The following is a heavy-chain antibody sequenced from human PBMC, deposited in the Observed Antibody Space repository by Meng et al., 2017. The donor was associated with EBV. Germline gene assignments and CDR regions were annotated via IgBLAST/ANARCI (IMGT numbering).Heavy chain of an antibody. CDR3: ARSSPVRFGELSN. D-gene: IGHD3-10*01. CDR1: GGSISSSSYY. Sequence: QLQLQESGPGLVKPSXXLSLPCTVSGGSISSSSYYWGWIRQPPGKGLEWIGSIYYSGSTYYNPSLKSRVTISVDTSKNQFSLKLSSVTAADTAVYYCARSSPVRFGELSNWGQGTLVTVSS. CDR2: IYYSGST. V-gene: IGHV4-39*07. J-gene: IGHJ4*02.